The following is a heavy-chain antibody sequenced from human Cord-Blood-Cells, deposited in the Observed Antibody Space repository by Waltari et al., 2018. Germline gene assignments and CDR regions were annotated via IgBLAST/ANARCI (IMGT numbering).Heavy chain of an antibody. CDR2: MNPNSGNT. J-gene: IGHJ4*02. CDR1: GYTLPAYD. D-gene: IGHD6-6*01. Sequence: QVPLVQSGAEVKTPGASVKVSCTAPGYTLPAYDSNWTRQATGQGLEWMGWMNPNSGNTGYAQKFQGRVTMTRNTSISTAYMELSSLRAEDTAVYYCARGGGSSSVDYWGQGTLVTVSS. CDR3: ARGGGSSSVDY. V-gene: IGHV1-8*01.